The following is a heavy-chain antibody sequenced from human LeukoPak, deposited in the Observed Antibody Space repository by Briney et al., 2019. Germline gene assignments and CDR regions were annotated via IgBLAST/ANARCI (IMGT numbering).Heavy chain of an antibody. CDR2: ICSSGSA. CDR3: ARKQGFFDY. J-gene: IGHJ4*02. V-gene: IGHV4-39*07. CDR1: GGSISNRNYH. Sequence: PSETLSLTCTVSGGSISNRNYHWGWIRQPPGKGLEWIGSICSSGSAYYNPSLKSRVTISVDTSKNQFSLKLSSVTAADAAVYFCARKQGFFDYWGQGTLVTVSS.